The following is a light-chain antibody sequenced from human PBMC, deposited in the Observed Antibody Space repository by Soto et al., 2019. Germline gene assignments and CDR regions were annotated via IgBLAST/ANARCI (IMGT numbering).Light chain of an antibody. CDR1: EGVGSN. J-gene: IGKJ1*01. CDR2: GAS. CDR3: QQYENWDRT. V-gene: IGKV3-15*01. Sequence: PGARVTLSCRASEGVGSNLAWYNHKPGQAPRIVVFGASTRAAGVPPRFSGSGSGSQFTLTIDSMQSEDSGVYYCQQYENWDRTFGQGTKVELK.